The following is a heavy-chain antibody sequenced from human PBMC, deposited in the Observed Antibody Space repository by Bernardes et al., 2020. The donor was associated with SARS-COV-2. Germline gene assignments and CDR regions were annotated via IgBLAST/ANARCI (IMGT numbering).Heavy chain of an antibody. CDR1: GFTFSNAW. V-gene: IGHV3-15*01. CDR3: TTDRPYYDFWTYYGMDV. Sequence: GGSLRLSCAASGFTFSNAWMSWVRQAPGKGLEWVGRIKSKTDGGTTDYAAPVKGRFTISRDDSKNTLYLQMNSLKTEDTAVYYCTTDRPYYDFWTYYGMDVWGQGTTVTVSS. J-gene: IGHJ6*02. D-gene: IGHD3-3*01. CDR2: IKSKTDGGTT.